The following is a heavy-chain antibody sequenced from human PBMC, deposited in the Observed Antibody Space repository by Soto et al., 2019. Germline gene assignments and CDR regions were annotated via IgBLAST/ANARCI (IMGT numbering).Heavy chain of an antibody. CDR3: ARENSYFDY. CDR1: GYTFRNFG. J-gene: IGHJ4*02. CDR2: ISAYNANA. Sequence: QIQLLQSGAEVKKPGASVKVNCKASGYTFRNFGITWVRQAPGQGLEWMGWISAYNANANYAQKFQGRRTMTAHTSTSTAYMELRRLRSDVTAVYYSARENSYFDYWGQGTLVTVAS. V-gene: IGHV1-18*01.